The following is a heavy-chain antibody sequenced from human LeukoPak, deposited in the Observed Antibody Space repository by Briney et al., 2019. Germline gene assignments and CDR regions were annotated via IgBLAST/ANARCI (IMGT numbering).Heavy chain of an antibody. J-gene: IGHJ5*02. CDR1: GYTFTSYG. V-gene: IGHV1-18*01. CDR2: ISAYNGNT. D-gene: IGHD5-18*01. CDR3: AREGNGYSYGPTTNWFDP. Sequence: ASVKVSCKASGYTFTSYGISWVRQAPGQGLEWMGWISAYNGNTNYAQKLQGSVTMTTDTSTSTAYMELRSLRSDDTAVYYCAREGNGYSYGPTTNWFDPWGQGTLVTVSS.